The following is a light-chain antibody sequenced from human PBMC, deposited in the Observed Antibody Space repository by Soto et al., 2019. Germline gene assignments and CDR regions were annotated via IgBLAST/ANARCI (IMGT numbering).Light chain of an antibody. CDR1: SSNIERNT. CDR3: AAWDDSLNGFYV. CDR2: NNN. V-gene: IGLV1-44*01. Sequence: QSVLTQPPSASGTPGQRVTISCSGSSSNIERNTVNWYQHLPGTAPKLLIYNNNQRPSGVPDRFSGSKSGTSASLAISGLQSEDEADYYCAAWDDSLNGFYVFGTGTKVTV. J-gene: IGLJ1*01.